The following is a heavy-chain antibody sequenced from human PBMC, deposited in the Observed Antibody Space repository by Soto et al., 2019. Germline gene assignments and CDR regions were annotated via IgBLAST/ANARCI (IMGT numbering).Heavy chain of an antibody. CDR1: GFIFDDYA. D-gene: IGHD6-6*01. CDR3: AKDRYSSSAYYYNGMDA. Sequence: GGSLRLSCAASGFIFDDYAMHWVRQAPGKGLEWVSVISGNSGSLGYADSVKGRFTISRDNAKNSLYLQMNSLRAEDTALYYCAKDRYSSSAYYYNGMDAWGQGTTVTVSS. J-gene: IGHJ6*02. CDR2: ISGNSGSL. V-gene: IGHV3-9*01.